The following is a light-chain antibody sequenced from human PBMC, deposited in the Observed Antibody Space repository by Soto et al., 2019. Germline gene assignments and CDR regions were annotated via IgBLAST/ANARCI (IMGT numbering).Light chain of an antibody. CDR3: QQYYSYPYT. CDR1: QGISSY. Sequence: AIRMTQSPSSFSASTGDRVTITCRARQGISSYLAWYQQKPGKAPKLLIYAASTLQSGVPSRFSGSGSGTDFTLTISCLQSEDFATYYCQQYYSYPYTFGQWTKLEIK. CDR2: AAS. J-gene: IGKJ2*01. V-gene: IGKV1-8*01.